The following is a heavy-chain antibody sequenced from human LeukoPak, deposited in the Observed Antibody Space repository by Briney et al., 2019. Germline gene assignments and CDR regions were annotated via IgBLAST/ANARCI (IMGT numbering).Heavy chain of an antibody. CDR2: ITPSGDNT. CDR1: GFTFRSFW. V-gene: IGHV3-64*02. J-gene: IGHJ4*02. CDR3: ARSPDYHIVNTLAY. Sequence: GGSLRLSCAASGFTFRSFWMHWVRQAPGKGLEYVSAITPSGDNTYYADSVKGRFSISRDNSRNTVDLQMGSLRADDLAVYYCARSPDYHIVNTLAYWGQGALVTVSS. D-gene: IGHD3-9*01.